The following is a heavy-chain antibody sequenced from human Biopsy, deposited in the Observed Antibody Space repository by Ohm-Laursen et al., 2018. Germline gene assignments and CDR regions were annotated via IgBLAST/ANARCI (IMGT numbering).Heavy chain of an antibody. Sequence: SDTLSLTWTVSGGSISGSSWSWIRQAPGQGLEWIGYISYSRDTNYNPSLKSRITISVDTSKNQFSLKLTSVTAADTAVYYCAKHGSGWTGDDAFHIWGQGTMVTVSS. CDR2: ISYSRDT. CDR3: AKHGSGWTGDDAFHI. CDR1: GGSISGSS. D-gene: IGHD6-19*01. V-gene: IGHV4-59*08. J-gene: IGHJ3*02.